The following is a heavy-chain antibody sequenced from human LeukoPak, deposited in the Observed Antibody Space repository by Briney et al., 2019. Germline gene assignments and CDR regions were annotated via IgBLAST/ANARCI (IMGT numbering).Heavy chain of an antibody. CDR1: GGSISSNNYY. CDR2: INHSGST. Sequence: PSETLSLTCTVSGGSISSNNYYWGWIRQPPGKGLEWIGEINHSGSTNYNPSLKSRVTISVDTSRNQFSLKLSSVTAADTAVYYCARRLAIRVYTRFDPWGQGTLVTVSS. V-gene: IGHV4-39*07. CDR3: ARRLAIRVYTRFDP. J-gene: IGHJ5*02. D-gene: IGHD3-16*01.